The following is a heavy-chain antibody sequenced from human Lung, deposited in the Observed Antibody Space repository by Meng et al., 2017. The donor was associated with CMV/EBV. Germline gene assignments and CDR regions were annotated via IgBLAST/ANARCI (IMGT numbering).Heavy chain of an antibody. V-gene: IGHV4-38-2*02. J-gene: IGHJ4*02. CDR2: IYHSGST. CDR1: FSSLIRGYY. CDR3: ARGIYGSVDY. Sequence: LSCTVSFSSLIRGYYWGWIRQPPGKGLEWIGSIYHSGSTYYNPSLKSRVTISVDTSKNQLSLRLSSVTAADTAVYYCARGIYGSVDYWGQGTLVT. D-gene: IGHD3-10*01.